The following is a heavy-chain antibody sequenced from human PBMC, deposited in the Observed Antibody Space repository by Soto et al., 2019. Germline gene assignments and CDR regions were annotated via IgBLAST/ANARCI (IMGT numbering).Heavy chain of an antibody. Sequence: ASVKVSCKASARTFSSYAISWVRQAPGQGLEWMGGIIPIFGTANYAQKFQGRVTITADESTSTAYMELSSLRSEDTAVYYCARDRCSSTSCYQHGAFDIWGQGTMVTVSS. CDR1: ARTFSSYA. J-gene: IGHJ3*02. D-gene: IGHD2-2*01. CDR2: IIPIFGTA. V-gene: IGHV1-69*13. CDR3: ARDRCSSTSCYQHGAFDI.